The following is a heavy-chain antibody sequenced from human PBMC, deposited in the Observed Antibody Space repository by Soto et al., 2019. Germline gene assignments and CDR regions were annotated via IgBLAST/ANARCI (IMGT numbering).Heavy chain of an antibody. J-gene: IGHJ6*02. CDR1: GGSISSGDYY. D-gene: IGHD3-10*01. V-gene: IGHV4-30-4*01. CDR3: ARAQMVRGVISYYYYYGMDV. Sequence: PSETLSLTCTFSGGSISSGDYYWSWLRQPPGKGLEWIGYIYYSGSTYYNPSLKSRVTISEDTSKNQFSLKLSSVTAADTAVYYCARAQMVRGVISYYYYYGMDVWGQGTTVTVSS. CDR2: IYYSGST.